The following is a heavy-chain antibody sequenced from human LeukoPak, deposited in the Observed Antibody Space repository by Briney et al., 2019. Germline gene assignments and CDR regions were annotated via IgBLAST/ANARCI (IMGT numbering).Heavy chain of an antibody. D-gene: IGHD4-17*01. CDR3: AKAHLSDYGDYVRFHYDGMDV. Sequence: GGSLRLSCAASGFTFSRNGMHWVRQAPGKGLEWVAVISHDGTNKYHADSVKGRFTISRDNSKNTLYLQMSSLRAEDTAVYYCAKAHLSDYGDYVRFHYDGMDVWGQGTTVSVSS. J-gene: IGHJ6*02. CDR1: GFTFSRNG. CDR2: ISHDGTNK. V-gene: IGHV3-30*18.